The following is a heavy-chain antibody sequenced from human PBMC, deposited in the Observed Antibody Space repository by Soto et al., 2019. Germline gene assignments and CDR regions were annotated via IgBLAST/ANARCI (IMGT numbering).Heavy chain of an antibody. CDR2: ISGSGGST. CDR1: GFTFSSYA. D-gene: IGHD3-22*01. Sequence: GGSLRLSCAASGFTFSSYAMSWVRQAPGKGLEWVSAISGSGGSTYYADSVKGRFTISRDNSKNTLYLQMNSLRAEVTAVYYCAKVGDTTYYDSSGYWRNAFDIWGQGTMVTVSS. J-gene: IGHJ3*02. CDR3: AKVGDTTYYDSSGYWRNAFDI. V-gene: IGHV3-23*01.